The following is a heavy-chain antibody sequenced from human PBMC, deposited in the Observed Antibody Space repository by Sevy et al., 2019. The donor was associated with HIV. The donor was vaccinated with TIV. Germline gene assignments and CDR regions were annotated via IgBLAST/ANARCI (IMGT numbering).Heavy chain of an antibody. CDR1: GFTFGTYG. V-gene: IGHV3-33*01. D-gene: IGHD6-19*01. CDR3: ARGSLYSSGWSESLDY. CDR2: IWYDGSNK. J-gene: IGHJ4*02. Sequence: LGGSLRLSCVASGFTFGTYGMDWVRQAPGKGLEWVAVIWYDGSNKYYGDSVKGRFTISRDNSKNTLYLQMNSLRAEDTAVYYCARGSLYSSGWSESLDYWGQGTLVTVSS.